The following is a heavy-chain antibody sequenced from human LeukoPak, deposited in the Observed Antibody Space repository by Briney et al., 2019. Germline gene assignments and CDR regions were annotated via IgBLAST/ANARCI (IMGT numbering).Heavy chain of an antibody. CDR2: IDHSGST. CDR1: GGSFSGYY. Sequence: PSETLSLTCAVYGGSFSGYYWSWIRQPPGKGLEWIGEIDHSGSTNYDPSLKSRVTISVDTSKNQFSLNLYSVTAADTAVYCCARFKGVVTAAGYYGMDVWGQGTTVTVSS. V-gene: IGHV4-34*01. CDR3: ARFKGVVTAAGYYGMDV. J-gene: IGHJ6*02. D-gene: IGHD2-21*02.